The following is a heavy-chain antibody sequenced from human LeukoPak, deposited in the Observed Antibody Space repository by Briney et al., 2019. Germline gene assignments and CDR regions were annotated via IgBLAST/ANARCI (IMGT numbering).Heavy chain of an antibody. D-gene: IGHD1-26*01. J-gene: IGHJ6*03. CDR3: AEDDGGSYYIYYYYMDV. CDR2: ISGTSSYI. V-gene: IGHV3-21*04. Sequence: PGGSLRLSCAASGFTFSTYIMTWVRQAPGKGLEWVSSISGTSSYIYYADSVKGRFTISRDNAKNSLNLQMNSLRAEDTAVYYCAEDDGGSYYIYYYYMDVWGKGTTVTISS. CDR1: GFTFSTYI.